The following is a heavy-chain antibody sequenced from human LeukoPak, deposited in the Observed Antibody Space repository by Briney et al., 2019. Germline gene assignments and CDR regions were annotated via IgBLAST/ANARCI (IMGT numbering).Heavy chain of an antibody. CDR2: ISASGGST. CDR3: ARTSKVTSVMDI. J-gene: IGHJ3*02. CDR1: GFTFSSYA. D-gene: IGHD3-16*01. V-gene: IGHV3-23*01. Sequence: AESLRLSCAASGFTFSSYAMSWLRQAPGKGLEWVSNISASGGSTFYADSVKGRFTISRDSSKNTLYLQVNSLRAEDTAVYYCARTSKVTSVMDIWGQGAMVTVSS.